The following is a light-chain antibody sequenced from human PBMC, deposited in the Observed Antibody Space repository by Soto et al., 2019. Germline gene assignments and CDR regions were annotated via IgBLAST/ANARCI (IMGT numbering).Light chain of an antibody. CDR1: QSVSSSY. Sequence: EIVLMQSPGPLSLSPGERATLSCRASQSVSSSYLAWYQQKPGQTPRLLIYGASSRATGIPDRFSGSGSGTDFTLTISTLEPEDFAVYYCQQYGSSPFTFGPGTKVDIK. CDR2: GAS. CDR3: QQYGSSPFT. V-gene: IGKV3-20*01. J-gene: IGKJ3*01.